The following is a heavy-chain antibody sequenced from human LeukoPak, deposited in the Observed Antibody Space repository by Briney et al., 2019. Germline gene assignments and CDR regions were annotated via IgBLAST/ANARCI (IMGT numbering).Heavy chain of an antibody. D-gene: IGHD5-12*01. J-gene: IGHJ4*02. CDR3: ARGRGVDIVATIIGY. Sequence: GASVKVSCKASGYTFTSYDINWVRQATGQGLEWMGWMNPNSGNTGYARKFQGRVTMTRNTSISTAYMELSSLRSEDTAVYYCARGRGVDIVATIIGYWGQGTLVTVSS. CDR1: GYTFTSYD. CDR2: MNPNSGNT. V-gene: IGHV1-8*01.